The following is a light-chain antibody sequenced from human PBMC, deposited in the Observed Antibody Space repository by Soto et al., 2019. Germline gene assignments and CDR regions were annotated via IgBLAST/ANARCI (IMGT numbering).Light chain of an antibody. V-gene: IGKV1-5*01. CDR3: QQCYMGWT. Sequence: DIHLPPSPCTLSASVGPSVTITCRASQSIGRFLAWYQHQPGKAPKLLIYDASTLESGVPSRFSGTGSGTEFTFSITSLQPEDFGTYYCQQCYMGWTFGQGTKVDIK. CDR2: DAS. J-gene: IGKJ1*01. CDR1: QSIGRF.